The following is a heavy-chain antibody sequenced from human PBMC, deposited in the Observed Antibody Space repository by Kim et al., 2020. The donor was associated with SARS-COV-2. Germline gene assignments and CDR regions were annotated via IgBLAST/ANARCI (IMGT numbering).Heavy chain of an antibody. CDR1: GYKFTDYY. D-gene: IGHD3-10*01. CDR3: ARESDAFLSGSWPPEF. V-gene: IGHV1-46*01. J-gene: IGHJ4*02. Sequence: ASVKVSCKTSGYKFTDYYVYWVRQAPGQGLEWMGLINPNSCATNYAQTFRGRVTMTRDTSTSTIYLELSSLRSDDTAVYYCARESDAFLSGSWPPEFWGQGTLVTVSS. CDR2: INPNSCAT.